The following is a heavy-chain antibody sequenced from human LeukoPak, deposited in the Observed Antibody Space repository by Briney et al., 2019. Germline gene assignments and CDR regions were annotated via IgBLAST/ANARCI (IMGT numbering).Heavy chain of an antibody. CDR2: IVGDSTDT. CDR3: AADPDTTMAFDC. CDR1: GFTFTSSS. V-gene: IGHV1-58*02. J-gene: IGHJ4*02. D-gene: IGHD5-18*01. Sequence: GASVKVSCKAPGFTFTSSSIQWIRQARGQRLEWIGWIVGDSTDTYYAQRFQERVTIARDMSTSTAYLELSSLRSEDTAVYYCAADPDTTMAFDCWGQGTLVTVSS.